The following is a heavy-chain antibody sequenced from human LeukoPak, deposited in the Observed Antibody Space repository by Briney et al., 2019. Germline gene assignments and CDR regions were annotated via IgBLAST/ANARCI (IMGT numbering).Heavy chain of an antibody. V-gene: IGHV4-59*12. Sequence: SETLSLTCTVSGGSISSYYWSWIRQPPEKGLEWIGYIYHSGSTYYNPSLKSRVTISVDRSKNQFSLKLSSVTAADTAVYYCARDMTGTTDYWGQGTLVTVSS. J-gene: IGHJ4*02. CDR2: IYHSGST. CDR3: ARDMTGTTDY. CDR1: GGSISSYY. D-gene: IGHD1-7*01.